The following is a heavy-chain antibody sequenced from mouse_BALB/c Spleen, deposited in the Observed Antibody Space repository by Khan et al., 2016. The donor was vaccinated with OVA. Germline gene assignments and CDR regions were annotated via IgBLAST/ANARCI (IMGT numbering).Heavy chain of an antibody. CDR3: TRDRVMRSGYFDY. Sequence: EVELVESGGGLVKPGGSLKLSCAASGFTFSTYTMSWVRQTPEKRLEWVATISSGGSSTFYPDSVKGRFTISRDNAMNTLNLQMSSLKSEDTAMYYCTRDRVMRSGYFDYWGPGTTLTVAS. V-gene: IGHV5-6-4*01. J-gene: IGHJ2*01. D-gene: IGHD2-1*01. CDR1: GFTFSTYT. CDR2: ISSGGSST.